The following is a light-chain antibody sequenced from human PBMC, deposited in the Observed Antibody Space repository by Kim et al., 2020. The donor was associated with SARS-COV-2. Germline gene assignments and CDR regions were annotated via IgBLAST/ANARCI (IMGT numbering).Light chain of an antibody. V-gene: IGKV3-15*01. J-gene: IGKJ4*01. CDR3: QQYNDWPLLT. CDR2: GAS. CDR1: QSVRNN. Sequence: IVMTQSPATLSVCPGERVTLSCRASQSVRNNLAWYQQRPGQAPRLLIYGASTRATDISARFSGSGSGTEFTLTIRSLQSEDFAVYYCQQYNDWPLLTFGGGTKVDIK.